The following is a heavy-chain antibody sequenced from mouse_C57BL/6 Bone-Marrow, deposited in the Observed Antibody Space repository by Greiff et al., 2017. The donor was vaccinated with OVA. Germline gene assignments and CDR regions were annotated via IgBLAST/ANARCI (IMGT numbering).Heavy chain of an antibody. Sequence: EVQLVESGGGLVQPGGSLKLSCAASGFTFSDYYMYWVRQTPEKRLEWVAYIRNGGGSTYYPDTVKGRFTISRDNAKNTLYLQMSRLKAEDTAMYYCARPLITTGWVAYWGQGTLVTVSA. CDR1: GFTFSDYY. CDR2: IRNGGGST. V-gene: IGHV5-12*01. J-gene: IGHJ3*01. D-gene: IGHD1-2*01. CDR3: ARPLITTGWVAY.